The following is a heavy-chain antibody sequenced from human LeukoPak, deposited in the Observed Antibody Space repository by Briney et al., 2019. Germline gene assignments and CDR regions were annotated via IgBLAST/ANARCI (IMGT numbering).Heavy chain of an antibody. CDR3: ARARTGSYYSPFEY. CDR1: GFTFSAYA. J-gene: IGHJ1*01. CDR2: ISHDESNY. Sequence: GTSLRLSCTASGFTFSAYALHWVRQAPGKGLEWVAVISHDESNYYYAESVKGRFSISRDDSKNTLVLQMYSLTTEDAGVYYCARARTGSYYSPFEYWGPGTLVTVSS. V-gene: IGHV3-30*04. D-gene: IGHD1-26*01.